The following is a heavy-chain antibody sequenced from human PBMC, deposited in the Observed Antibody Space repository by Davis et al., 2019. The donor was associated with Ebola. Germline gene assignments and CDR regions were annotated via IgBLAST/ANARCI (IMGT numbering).Heavy chain of an antibody. CDR2: IWYDGSNK. J-gene: IGHJ4*02. V-gene: IGHV3-33*01. CDR3: ARIESITGDSHY. CDR1: GFTFSSYG. D-gene: IGHD5/OR15-5a*01. Sequence: GGSLRLSCAASGFTFSSYGMHWVRQAPGKGLEWVAVIWYDGSNKYYADSVKGRFTISRDNSKNTLYLQMNSLRAEDTAVYYCARIESITGDSHYWGQGTLVTVSS.